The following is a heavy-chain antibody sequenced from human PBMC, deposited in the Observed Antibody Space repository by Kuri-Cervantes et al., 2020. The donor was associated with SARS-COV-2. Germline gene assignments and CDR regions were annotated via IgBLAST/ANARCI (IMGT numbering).Heavy chain of an antibody. D-gene: IGHD1-1*01. V-gene: IGHV3-74*01. CDR2: INPDGSYT. J-gene: IGHJ4*02. CDR1: GFTFSGHW. Sequence: GESLKISCAASGFTFSGHWIHWVRQAPGKGLVWVSRINPDGSYTNNADSVKGRFTLSRDNAKNVLFLQMNSLRAEDTAVYYCVRDGDHWNFDYWGQGTLVTVSS. CDR3: VRDGDHWNFDY.